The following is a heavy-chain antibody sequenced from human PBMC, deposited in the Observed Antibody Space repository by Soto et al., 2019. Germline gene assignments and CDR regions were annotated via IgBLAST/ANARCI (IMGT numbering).Heavy chain of an antibody. Sequence: QVQLVQSGAEVKKPESSVKVSCKAYGGTFNTYAIAWVRQAPGQGLEWMGGIIPLFGTTNYAQKFQGRVTITADESTSTAYMELSSLRSEDTAVYYCASQCITIFGVVIVFYYYGMDVWGQGTTVTVSS. D-gene: IGHD3-3*01. CDR2: IIPLFGTT. V-gene: IGHV1-69*01. CDR1: GGTFNTYA. CDR3: ASQCITIFGVVIVFYYYGMDV. J-gene: IGHJ6*02.